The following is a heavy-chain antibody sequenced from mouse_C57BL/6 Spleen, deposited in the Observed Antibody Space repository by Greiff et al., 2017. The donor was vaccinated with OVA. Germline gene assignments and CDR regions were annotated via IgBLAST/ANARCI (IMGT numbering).Heavy chain of an antibody. CDR1: GFSFSDYG. D-gene: IGHD1-1*01. V-gene: IGHV5-17*01. CDR2: ISSGSSTI. CDR3: ARDYGSSDVNWYFDV. J-gene: IGHJ1*03. Sequence: EVKLVESGGGLVKPGGSLKLSCAASGFSFSDYGMHWVRQAPEKGLEWVAYISSGSSTIYYADTVKGRFTISRDNAKNTLYLQMTSLRSEDTAMYYCARDYGSSDVNWYFDVWGTGTTVTVSS.